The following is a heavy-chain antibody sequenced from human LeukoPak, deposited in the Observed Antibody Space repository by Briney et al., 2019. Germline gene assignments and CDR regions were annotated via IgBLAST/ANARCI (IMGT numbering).Heavy chain of an antibody. CDR2: FDPEDGET. J-gene: IGHJ4*02. Sequence: GASVKVSCKVSGYTLTELSMHWVRQAPGKGLEWMGGFDPEDGETIYAQKFQGRVIMTEDTSTDTAYMELSSLRSEDTAVYYCATDQDDFWSGGSYDWGQGTLVTVSS. CDR1: GYTLTELS. D-gene: IGHD3-3*01. CDR3: ATDQDDFWSGGSYD. V-gene: IGHV1-24*01.